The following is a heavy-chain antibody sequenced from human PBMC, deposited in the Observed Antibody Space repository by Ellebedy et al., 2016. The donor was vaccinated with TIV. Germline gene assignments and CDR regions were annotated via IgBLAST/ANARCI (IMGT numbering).Heavy chain of an antibody. Sequence: GESLKISXAASGFTFSSYGMHWVRQAPGKGLEWVAVISYDGSNKYYADSVKGRFTISRDNSKNTLYLQMNSLRAEDTAVYYCAKEGYSSGYYPTPFVWGQGTTVTVSS. D-gene: IGHD3-22*01. CDR2: ISYDGSNK. CDR3: AKEGYSSGYYPTPFV. CDR1: GFTFSSYG. J-gene: IGHJ6*02. V-gene: IGHV3-30*18.